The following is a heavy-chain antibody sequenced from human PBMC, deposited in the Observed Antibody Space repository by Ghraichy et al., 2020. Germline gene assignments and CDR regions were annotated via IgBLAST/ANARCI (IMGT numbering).Heavy chain of an antibody. CDR2: ITTKSGNT. Sequence: ASVKASCKASGYTFINYGITWVRQAPGQGLEWMGWITTKSGNTQYGWKFQGRVTMTTDTSTSTAYMELRSLRSDDTAVYYCARGINWFDPWGQGTLVTVSS. J-gene: IGHJ5*02. V-gene: IGHV1-18*01. CDR3: ARGINWFDP. CDR1: GYTFINYG.